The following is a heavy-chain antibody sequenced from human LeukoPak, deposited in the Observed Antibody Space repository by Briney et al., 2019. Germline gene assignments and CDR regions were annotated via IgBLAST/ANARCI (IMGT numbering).Heavy chain of an antibody. V-gene: IGHV4-59*01. CDR2: IYYSGST. D-gene: IGHD3-10*01. CDR3: ASGGSPRRSDY. Sequence: SETLSLTCTVYGGSISSYYWSWIRQPPGKGLEWIGYIYYSGSTNYNPSLKSRGTISVDTSKNQFSLKLSSVTAADTAVYFCASGGSPRRSDYWGQGTLVTVSS. CDR1: GGSISSYY. J-gene: IGHJ4*02.